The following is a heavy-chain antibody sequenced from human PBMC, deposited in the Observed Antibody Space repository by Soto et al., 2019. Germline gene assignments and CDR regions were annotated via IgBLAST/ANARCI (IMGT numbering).Heavy chain of an antibody. J-gene: IGHJ6*02. D-gene: IGHD3-3*01. V-gene: IGHV3-23*01. CDR2: ISHSGDIT. Sequence: GGSLRLSCAASGFSFSSYAMTWARQAPGKGLEWVSGISHSGDITYYADSVRGRFTFSRDNSKNTLYVLMKSLRVEDAAVYYCARFLGWLPEGYYLYNGLDVWGQGTMVTVSS. CDR3: ARFLGWLPEGYYLYNGLDV. CDR1: GFSFSSYA.